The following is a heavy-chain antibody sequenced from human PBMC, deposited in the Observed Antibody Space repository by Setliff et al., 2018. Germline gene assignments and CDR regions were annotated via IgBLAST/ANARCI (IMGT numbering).Heavy chain of an antibody. V-gene: IGHV4-39*01. D-gene: IGHD2-15*01. CDR3: ARVRDCSGGICHRGFHHYMDV. J-gene: IGHJ6*03. CDR2: ISHSGNK. Sequence: SETLSLTCTVSGGSISDNNYYWGWIRQPPGKELEWIGGISHSGNKYYNPSFRGRVTIPVDMSKNQFSLNIDSVTAADTAVYYCARVRDCSGGICHRGFHHYMDVWGKGTTVTVSS. CDR1: GGSISDNNYY.